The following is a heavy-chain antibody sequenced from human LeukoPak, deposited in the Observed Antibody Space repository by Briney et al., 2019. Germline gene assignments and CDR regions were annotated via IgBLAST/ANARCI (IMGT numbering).Heavy chain of an antibody. J-gene: IGHJ6*03. CDR3: ARTTTVTGKMDV. CDR2: IYYSGST. V-gene: IGHV4-59*01. D-gene: IGHD4-17*01. Sequence: SETLSLTCTVSGGSISSYYWSWIRQPPGKGLECSGYIYYSGSTNYNPSLKSRVTISLDTSKNQFSLKLSSVTAADTAVYYCARTTTVTGKMDVWGKGTTVTISS. CDR1: GGSISSYY.